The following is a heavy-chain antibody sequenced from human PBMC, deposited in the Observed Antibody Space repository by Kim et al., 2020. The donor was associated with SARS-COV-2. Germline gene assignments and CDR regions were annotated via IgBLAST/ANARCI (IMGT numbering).Heavy chain of an antibody. J-gene: IGHJ6*02. D-gene: IGHD2-15*01. CDR2: ISGSGGST. CDR1: GFTFSSYA. V-gene: IGHV3-23*01. Sequence: GGSLRLSCAASGFTFSSYAMSWVRQAPGKGLEWVSAISGSGGSTYYADSVKGRFTISRDNSKNTLYLQMNSLRAEDTAVYYCAKSKSVVVAANGMDVWGQGTTVTVSS. CDR3: AKSKSVVVAANGMDV.